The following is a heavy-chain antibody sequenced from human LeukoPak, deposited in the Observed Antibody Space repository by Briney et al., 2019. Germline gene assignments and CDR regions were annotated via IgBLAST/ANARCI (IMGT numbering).Heavy chain of an antibody. CDR2: ISSSSSYI. Sequence: GGSLRLSCAASGFTFSSYSMNWVRQAPGKGLEWVSSISSSSSYIYYADSVKGRFTISRDNAKNSLYLQMNGLRAEDTAVYYCARGCSGGSCPTGPMDVWGKGTTVTVSS. CDR1: GFTFSSYS. V-gene: IGHV3-21*01. J-gene: IGHJ6*04. D-gene: IGHD2-15*01. CDR3: ARGCSGGSCPTGPMDV.